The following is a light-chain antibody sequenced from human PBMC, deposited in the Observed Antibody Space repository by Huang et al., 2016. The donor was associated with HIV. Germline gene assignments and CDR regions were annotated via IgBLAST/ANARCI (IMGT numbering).Light chain of an antibody. CDR1: QRISRR. J-gene: IGKJ1*01. Sequence: DIHMTQSPSTLSASVGDRVTTTCRASQRISRRVSWYQQKPGKAPKLLIYDASSVESGVASRLSGSGSGTEFTLTISVLQPDNFATYYGQQYNSYPWTFGQGTQVEIK. CDR2: DAS. CDR3: QQYNSYPWT. V-gene: IGKV1-5*01.